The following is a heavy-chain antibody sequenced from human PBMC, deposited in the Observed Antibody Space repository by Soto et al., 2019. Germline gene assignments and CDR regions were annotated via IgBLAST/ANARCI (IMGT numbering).Heavy chain of an antibody. J-gene: IGHJ6*02. Sequence: QVQLVQSGAEVKKPGSSVKVSCKASGGTFSSYTISWVRQAPGQGLEWMGRIIPILGIANYAQKFQGRVTITADKSTSTASMELSSLRSEDTAVYYCARDSGYDPDYYYYYGMDVWGQGPTVTVSS. CDR3: ARDSGYDPDYYYYYGMDV. V-gene: IGHV1-69*02. CDR2: IIPILGIA. D-gene: IGHD5-12*01. CDR1: GGTFSSYT.